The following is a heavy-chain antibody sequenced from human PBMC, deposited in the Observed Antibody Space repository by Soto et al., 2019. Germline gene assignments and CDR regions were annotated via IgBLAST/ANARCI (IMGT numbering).Heavy chain of an antibody. J-gene: IGHJ6*02. D-gene: IGHD1-20*01. CDR3: ARHTNWNDYYYYYGMDV. CDR2: IYPGDSDT. Sequence: PGESLKISCKGSGYSFTSYWIGWVRQMPGKGLEWMGIIYPGDSDTRYSPSFQGQVTISADKSISTAYLQWSSLKASDTAMYYCARHTNWNDYYYYYGMDVWGQGTTVTVSS. V-gene: IGHV5-51*01. CDR1: GYSFTSYW.